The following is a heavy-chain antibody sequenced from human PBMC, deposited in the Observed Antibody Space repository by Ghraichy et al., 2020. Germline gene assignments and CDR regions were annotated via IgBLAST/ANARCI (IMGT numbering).Heavy chain of an antibody. D-gene: IGHD5-12*01. V-gene: IGHV4-34*01. CDR1: GGSFNDFY. CDR3: ARLLAGATGWFDP. J-gene: IGHJ5*02. Sequence: ETLSLPCAVYGGSFNDFYWSWIRQPPGKGLEWLGEINHSGGTNYNPSLKSRVTMSVDTSKNQFSLKLNSVTAADTAVYYCARLLAGATGWFDPWGQGTLVTVSS. CDR2: INHSGGT.